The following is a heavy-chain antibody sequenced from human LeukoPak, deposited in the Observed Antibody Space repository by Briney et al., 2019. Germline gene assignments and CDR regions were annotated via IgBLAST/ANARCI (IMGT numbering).Heavy chain of an antibody. D-gene: IGHD2-15*01. CDR2: ISSNIDYK. V-gene: IGHV3-21*01. Sequence: GGSLRLSCAASGFTFSTYTMNWVRQAPGKGLEWVSSISSNIDYKYYTDSVKGRFTISRDNAKNSLYLQMNSLGVEDTPVYYCARREVAAEISFGFDYWGQGALVTVSS. CDR3: ARREVAAEISFGFDY. J-gene: IGHJ4*02. CDR1: GFTFSTYT.